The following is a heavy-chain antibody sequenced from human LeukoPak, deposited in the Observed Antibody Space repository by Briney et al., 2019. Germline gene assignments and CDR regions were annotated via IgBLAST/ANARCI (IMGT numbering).Heavy chain of an antibody. Sequence: SETMSLTCTVSGGSISSTGYHWGWIRQPPGKGLEWIGSMFYSGSTHYNPSLKSRVSISVDTSKNQLSLNLNSVTATDTAVYYCATSITGTTLYFFYMDVWGKGTTVTVSS. V-gene: IGHV4-39*01. J-gene: IGHJ6*03. CDR1: GGSISSTGYH. CDR2: MFYSGST. CDR3: ATSITGTTLYFFYMDV. D-gene: IGHD1-7*01.